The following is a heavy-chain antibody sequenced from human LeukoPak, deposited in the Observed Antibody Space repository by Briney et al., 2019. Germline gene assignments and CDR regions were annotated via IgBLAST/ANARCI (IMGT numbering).Heavy chain of an antibody. V-gene: IGHV4-39*01. CDR1: GGSISSSNW. CDR3: ASVYSGSKIDY. D-gene: IGHD1-26*01. J-gene: IGHJ4*02. CDR2: IYYSGST. Sequence: SETLSLTCAVSGGSISSSNWWSWVRPPPGKGLEWIGSIYYSGSTYYNPSLKSRVTISVDTSKNQFSLKLSSVTAADTAVYYCASVYSGSKIDYWGQGTLVTVSS.